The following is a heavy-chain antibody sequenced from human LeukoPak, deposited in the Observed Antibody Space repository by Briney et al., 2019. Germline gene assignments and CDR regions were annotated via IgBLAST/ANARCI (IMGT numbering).Heavy chain of an antibody. D-gene: IGHD4-23*01. J-gene: IGHJ4*02. V-gene: IGHV1-46*01. Sequence: ASVKVSCKASGGTFSSYAISWVRQAPGQGLEWMGIISPSGGSTSYAQKFQGRVTMTRDTSTSTVYMELSSLRSEDTAVYYCARDHTIHKSTTMGDYWGQGTLVTVSS. CDR2: ISPSGGST. CDR1: GGTFSSYA. CDR3: ARDHTIHKSTTMGDY.